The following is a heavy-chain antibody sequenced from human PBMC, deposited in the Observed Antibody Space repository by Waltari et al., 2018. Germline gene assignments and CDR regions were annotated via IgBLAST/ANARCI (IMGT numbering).Heavy chain of an antibody. CDR1: GGPISNYY. CDR3: ARGGWKTTNYGMDV. D-gene: IGHD1-1*01. J-gene: IGHJ6*02. Sequence: QVQLQESGPGLVKASETLSLTCTVSGGPISNYYWSWVRQAPGKGPEWIGHSYYTGLTNYSPSLKSRVSFSVDMSNNKFSLRLSSVTAADTAIYYCARGGWKTTNYGMDVWGPGTTVTVSS. V-gene: IGHV4-59*01. CDR2: SYYTGLT.